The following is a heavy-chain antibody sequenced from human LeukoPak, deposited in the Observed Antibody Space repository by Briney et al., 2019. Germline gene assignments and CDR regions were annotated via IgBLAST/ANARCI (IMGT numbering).Heavy chain of an antibody. D-gene: IGHD2-15*01. V-gene: IGHV4-30-4*01. CDR3: ARGRARYCSGGSCYNYYGMDV. Sequence: SETLSLTCTVSGGSISSGDYYWSWIRQPPGKGLEWIGYIYYSGSTYYNPSLKSRVTISVDTSKNQFSLKLSSVTAADTAVYYCARGRARYCSGGSCYNYYGMDVWGQGTTVTVSS. J-gene: IGHJ6*02. CDR1: GGSISSGDYY. CDR2: IYYSGST.